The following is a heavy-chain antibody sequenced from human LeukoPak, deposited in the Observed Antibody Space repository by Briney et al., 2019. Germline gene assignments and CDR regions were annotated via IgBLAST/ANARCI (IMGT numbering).Heavy chain of an antibody. D-gene: IGHD3-16*01. V-gene: IGHV3-23*01. CDR2: ISGSGGAT. CDR1: GFTLSSYA. Sequence: GGSLRLSCAASGFTLSSYAMGWVRQAPEGGLQWVSAISGSGGATYSADSVKGRFTISRDNSKNTLYLQMNTLRAEDTAVYYCAKDPTVGEWPNWFDPWGQGTLVTVSS. J-gene: IGHJ5*02. CDR3: AKDPTVGEWPNWFDP.